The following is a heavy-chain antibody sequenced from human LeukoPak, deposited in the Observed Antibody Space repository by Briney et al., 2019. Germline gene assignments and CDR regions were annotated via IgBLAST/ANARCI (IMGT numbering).Heavy chain of an antibody. CDR1: GGSINSGSYY. CDR3: AREAGWFDP. Sequence: SEALSLTCTVSGGSINSGSYYWSWIRQPAGKGLEWIGRIYTSGSTNYNPSLKSRVTISVDTSKNQFSLKLSSVTAADTAVYYCAREAGWFDPWGQGTLVTVSS. J-gene: IGHJ5*02. CDR2: IYTSGST. V-gene: IGHV4-61*02.